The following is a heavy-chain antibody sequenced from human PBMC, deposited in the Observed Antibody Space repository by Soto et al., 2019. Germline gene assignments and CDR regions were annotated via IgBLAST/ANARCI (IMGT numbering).Heavy chain of an antibody. CDR3: ARHGLTAYMVCYFDF. D-gene: IGHD3-16*01. CDR2: IYYSGST. CDR1: GGSISSPHDY. V-gene: IGHV4-39*01. J-gene: IGHJ4*02. Sequence: SETLCLTCTVSGGSISSPHDYWAWLRQSPGRGLEWIASIYYSGSTYHNPSLKSRITISVDTSKNQFSLHLTSVTVADTAVYYCARHGLTAYMVCYFDFWGQGTLVTVSS.